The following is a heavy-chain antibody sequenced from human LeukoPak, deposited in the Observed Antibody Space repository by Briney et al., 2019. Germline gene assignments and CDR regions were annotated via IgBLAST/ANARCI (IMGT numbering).Heavy chain of an antibody. D-gene: IGHD1-26*01. J-gene: IGHJ4*02. V-gene: IGHV3-48*01. Sequence: GGSLRLPCAASGFTFSSYSMNWVRQAPGKGLEWVSYVSSSSSTIYYADSVKGRFTISRDNAKNSLYLQMNSLRAEDTAVYYCASNSGSYFSPLDYWGQGTLVTVSS. CDR3: ASNSGSYFSPLDY. CDR2: VSSSSSTI. CDR1: GFTFSSYS.